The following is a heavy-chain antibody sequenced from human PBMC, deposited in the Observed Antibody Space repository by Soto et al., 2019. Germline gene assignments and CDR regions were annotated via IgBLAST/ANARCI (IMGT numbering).Heavy chain of an antibody. D-gene: IGHD1-26*01. CDR2: IIPMFGIG. J-gene: IGHJ6*02. V-gene: IGHV1-69*01. Sequence: QVQLVQSGAEVKMPGSSVRVSCKASGGSFSNYAISWVRQAPGQGLEWMGGIIPMFGIGNYAEKFLVRVTLTADGSTGTSHMELGSLRSEDTAVYFCARAYREDYFYAMDVWGQGTTVTVSS. CDR3: ARAYREDYFYAMDV. CDR1: GGSFSNYA.